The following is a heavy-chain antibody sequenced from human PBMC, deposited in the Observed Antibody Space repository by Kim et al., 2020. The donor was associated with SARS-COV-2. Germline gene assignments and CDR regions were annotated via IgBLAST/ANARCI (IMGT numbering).Heavy chain of an antibody. CDR1: GGSISSYY. J-gene: IGHJ6*02. CDR3: ARDHILATPHYYYYFGMDV. Sequence: SETLSLTCTVSGGSISSYYWSWIRQPPGKGLEWIGYIYYSGSTNYNPSLKSRVTISVDTSKNQFSLKLSSVTAADTAVYYCARDHILATPHYYYYFGMDVWGQGTTVTVSS. D-gene: IGHD5-12*01. CDR2: IYYSGST. V-gene: IGHV4-59*01.